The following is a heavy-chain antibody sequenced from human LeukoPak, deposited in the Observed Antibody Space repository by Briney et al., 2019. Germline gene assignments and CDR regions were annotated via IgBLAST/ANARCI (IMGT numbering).Heavy chain of an antibody. J-gene: IGHJ4*02. CDR2: INHSGST. D-gene: IGHD6-19*01. V-gene: IGHV4-34*01. Sequence: PSETLSLTCAVYGGSFSGYYWSWIRQPPGKGLERIGEINHSGSTNYNPSLKSRVTISVDTSKNQFSLKLSSVTAADTAVYYCARHESGWHGFDYWGQGTLVTVSS. CDR1: GGSFSGYY. CDR3: ARHESGWHGFDY.